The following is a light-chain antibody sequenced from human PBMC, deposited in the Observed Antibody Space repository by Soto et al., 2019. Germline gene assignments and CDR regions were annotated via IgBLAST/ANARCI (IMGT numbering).Light chain of an antibody. CDR3: QQYGSSPWT. CDR1: QSVSSSY. V-gene: IGKV3D-20*01. J-gene: IGKJ1*01. CDR2: AAS. Sequence: EIVMTQSPATLSVSPGERATLSCRASQSVSSSYLAWYQQKPGLAPRLLIYAASARATGIPARFSGSGSGTDFTLTISRLEPEDFAVYYCQQYGSSPWTFGQGTKVDIK.